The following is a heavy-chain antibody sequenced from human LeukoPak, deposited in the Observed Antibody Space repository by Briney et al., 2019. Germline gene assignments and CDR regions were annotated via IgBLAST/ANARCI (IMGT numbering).Heavy chain of an antibody. CDR2: IYHSGST. V-gene: IGHV4-38-2*02. Sequence: SETLSLTCTVSGYSISSGYYWGWIRQPPGKGLEWIGNIYHSGSTYYNPSLKSRVTISLDTSKNQFSLKLSSVTAADTAVYYCAREGLEYSRSGEDYMDVWGKGTTDTISS. D-gene: IGHD1-26*01. CDR3: AREGLEYSRSGEDYMDV. J-gene: IGHJ6*03. CDR1: GYSISSGYY.